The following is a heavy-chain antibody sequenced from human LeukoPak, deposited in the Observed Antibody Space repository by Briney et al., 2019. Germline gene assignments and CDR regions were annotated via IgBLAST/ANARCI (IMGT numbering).Heavy chain of an antibody. Sequence: SETLSLTCTVSGDSISSYYWSWIRQPAGKGLEWIGRIYTSGSTYYNPSLKSRVTISVDTSKNQFSLKLSSVTAADTAVYYCARDGGRDSSTDYWGQGTLVTVSS. J-gene: IGHJ4*02. V-gene: IGHV4-4*07. CDR3: ARDGGRDSSTDY. D-gene: IGHD6-13*01. CDR1: GDSISSYY. CDR2: IYTSGST.